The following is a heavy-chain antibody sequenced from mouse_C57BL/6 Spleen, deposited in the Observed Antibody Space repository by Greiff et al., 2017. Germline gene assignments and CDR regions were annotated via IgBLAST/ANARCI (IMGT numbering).Heavy chain of an antibody. CDR1: GYTFTDYY. CDR2: INPYNGGT. Sequence: EVQLVESGPVLVKPGASVKMSCKASGYTFTDYYMNWVKQSHGKSLEWIGVINPYNGGTSYNQKFKGKATLTVDKSSSTAYMELNSLTSEDSAVYYCARAGSTTVDYWYFDVWGTGTTVTVSS. CDR3: ARAGSTTVDYWYFDV. J-gene: IGHJ1*03. V-gene: IGHV1-19*01. D-gene: IGHD1-1*01.